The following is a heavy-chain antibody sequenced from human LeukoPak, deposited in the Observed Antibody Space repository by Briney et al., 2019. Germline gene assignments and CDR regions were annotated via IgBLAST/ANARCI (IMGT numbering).Heavy chain of an antibody. CDR2: IYHSGST. V-gene: IGHV4-30-2*05. CDR1: GASISSSRYY. Sequence: SQTLSLTCTVSGASISSSRYYWSWIRQPAGKGLEWIGSIYHSGSTYYNPSLKSRVTISVDTSKNQFSLKLSSVTAADTAVYYCARDSPSPYAFDIWGQGTMVTVSS. J-gene: IGHJ3*02. CDR3: ARDSPSPYAFDI.